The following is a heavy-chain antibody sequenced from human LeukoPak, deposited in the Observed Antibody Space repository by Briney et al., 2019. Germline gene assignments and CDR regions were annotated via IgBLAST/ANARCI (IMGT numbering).Heavy chain of an antibody. CDR1: GGSISSCSYY. J-gene: IGHJ3*02. D-gene: IGHD3-22*01. CDR2: IYTSGST. Sequence: SETLSLTCTDSGGSISSCSYYWSWIRQPAGKVLEWIGRIYTSGSTNYNPSLRSRVTISVDTSKNQFSLKLSSVSAADTAVYYCARKSMIVVPQGFDIWGQGTMVTVSS. V-gene: IGHV4-61*02. CDR3: ARKSMIVVPQGFDI.